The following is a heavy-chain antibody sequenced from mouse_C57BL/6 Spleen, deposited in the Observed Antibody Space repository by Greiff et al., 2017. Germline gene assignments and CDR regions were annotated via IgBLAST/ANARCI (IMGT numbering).Heavy chain of an antibody. CDR1: GFTFSSYA. V-gene: IGHV5-4*03. D-gene: IGHD3-2*02. CDR3: ATDSSGYAMDY. CDR2: ISDGGSYT. J-gene: IGHJ4*01. Sequence: EVNVVESGGGLVKPGGSLKLSCAASGFTFSSYAMSWVRQTPEKRLEWVATISDGGSYTYYPDNVKGRFTISRDNAKNNLYLQMSHLKSEDTAMYYCATDSSGYAMDYWGQGTSVTVSS.